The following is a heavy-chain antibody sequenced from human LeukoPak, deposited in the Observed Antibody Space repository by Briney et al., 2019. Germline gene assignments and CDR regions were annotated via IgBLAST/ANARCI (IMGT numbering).Heavy chain of an antibody. CDR3: ASCVWWDSPTGTYYYYGMDV. CDR2: INSDGSST. J-gene: IGHJ6*02. CDR1: GFTFSSYW. V-gene: IGHV3-74*01. D-gene: IGHD1-26*01. Sequence: PGGSLRLSCAASGFTFSSYWMHWVRQAPGKGLVWVSRINSDGSSTSYADSVKGRFTISRDNAKNTLYLQMNSLRAEDTAVYYCASCVWWDSPTGTYYYYGMDVWGQGTTVTVSS.